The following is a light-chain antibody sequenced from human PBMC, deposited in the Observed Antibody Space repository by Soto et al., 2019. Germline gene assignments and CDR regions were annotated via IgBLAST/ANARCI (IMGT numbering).Light chain of an antibody. V-gene: IGKV3-15*01. CDR3: QQYNNWLT. Sequence: EIVMTQSPATLSVSPGERAALSCRASQSVSSNLAWYQQKPGQPPRLLIYGASTRATGIPARFSGSGSGTEFTPTISSLQSEDSAVYYCQQYNNWLTFGGGTKVDIK. J-gene: IGKJ4*01. CDR2: GAS. CDR1: QSVSSN.